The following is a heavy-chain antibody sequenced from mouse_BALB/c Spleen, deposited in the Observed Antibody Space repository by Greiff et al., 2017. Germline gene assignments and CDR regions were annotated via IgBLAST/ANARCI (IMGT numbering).Heavy chain of an antibody. CDR3: ARLIMITNAMDY. J-gene: IGHJ4*01. D-gene: IGHD2-4*01. CDR1: GYTFTSYW. CDR2: IYPGNSDT. V-gene: IGHV1-5*01. Sequence: EVQLQQSGTVLARPGASVKMSCKASGYTFTSYWMHWVKQRPGQGLEWIGAIYPGNSDTSYNQKFKGKAKLTAVTSTSTAYMELSSLTNEDTAVYYCARLIMITNAMDYWGQGTSVTVSS.